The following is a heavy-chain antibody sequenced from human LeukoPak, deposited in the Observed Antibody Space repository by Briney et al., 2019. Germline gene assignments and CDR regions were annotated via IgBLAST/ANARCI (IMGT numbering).Heavy chain of an antibody. V-gene: IGHV3-30*18. CDR3: AKSSRFAP. D-gene: IGHD6-6*01. Sequence: PGRSPRLSCAASGFTFSSYGMHWVRQAPGKGLEWVAVISYDGSNKYYADSVKGRFAISRDNSKNTLYLQMNSLRAEDTAGYYCAKSSRFAPWGQGTLVTVSS. CDR1: GFTFSSYG. CDR2: ISYDGSNK. J-gene: IGHJ5*02.